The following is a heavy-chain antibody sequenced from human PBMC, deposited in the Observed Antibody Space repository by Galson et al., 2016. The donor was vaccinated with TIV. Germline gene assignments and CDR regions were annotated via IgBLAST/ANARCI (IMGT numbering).Heavy chain of an antibody. J-gene: IGHJ4*02. V-gene: IGHV1-3*01. CDR2: LNPGNGNT. Sequence: SVKVSCKASGYNLIFYTMHWVRQAPGQSLEWMGWLNPGNGNTKYSQRLQGRVTISRDTSATTACMELSSLRSEDTAVYYCARNLQGSSKGFDYWGQGTLVTVSS. D-gene: IGHD3-10*01. CDR1: GYNLIFYT. CDR3: ARNLQGSSKGFDY.